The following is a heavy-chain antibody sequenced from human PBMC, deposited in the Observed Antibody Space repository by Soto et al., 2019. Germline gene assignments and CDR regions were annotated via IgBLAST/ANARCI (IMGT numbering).Heavy chain of an antibody. V-gene: IGHV4-39*01. J-gene: IGHJ5*02. CDR3: ARPLRYCSGGSCYPNWFDP. Sequence: SETLSLTCTVSGGSISSSSYYWGWIRQPPGKGLEWIGSIYYSGSTYYNPSLESRVTISVDTSKNQFSLKLSSVTAADTAVYYCARPLRYCSGGSCYPNWFDPWGQGTLVTVSS. D-gene: IGHD2-15*01. CDR1: GGSISSSSYY. CDR2: IYYSGST.